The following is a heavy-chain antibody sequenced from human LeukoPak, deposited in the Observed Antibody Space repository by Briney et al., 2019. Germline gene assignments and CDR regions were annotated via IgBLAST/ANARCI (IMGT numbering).Heavy chain of an antibody. CDR2: ISTSSSYI. V-gene: IGHV3-21*01. Sequence: PGGSLRLSCTASGFTFSSYSMNWVRQAPGKGLEWVSSISTSSSYIYYADSVKGRFTISRDNSKNTLYLQMNSLRAEDTAVYYCARDLRVCYYYMDVWGKGTTVTVSS. CDR1: GFTFSSYS. J-gene: IGHJ6*03. CDR3: ARDLRVCYYYMDV.